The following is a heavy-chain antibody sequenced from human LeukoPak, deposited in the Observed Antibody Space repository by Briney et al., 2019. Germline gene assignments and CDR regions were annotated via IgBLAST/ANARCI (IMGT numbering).Heavy chain of an antibody. CDR2: IRGDGYDT. CDR1: GFSFSDFW. CDR3: ASDRVLGSGSLDN. D-gene: IGHD3-10*01. J-gene: IGHJ4*02. V-gene: IGHV3-74*01. Sequence: QPGGSLRFSCAASGFSFSDFWMHWVRQTPGKGLVWVSRIRGDGYDTNYADSVEGRFTISRDNAKHTLYLQMYSLRADDTAVYYCASDRVLGSGSLDNWGQGTLVTVSS.